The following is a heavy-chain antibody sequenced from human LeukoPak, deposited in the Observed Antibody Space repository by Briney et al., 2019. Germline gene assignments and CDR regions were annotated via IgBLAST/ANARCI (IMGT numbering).Heavy chain of an antibody. J-gene: IGHJ4*02. CDR3: ARDRFLLIDY. CDR2: ISYDGNTI. V-gene: IGHV3-30-3*01. Sequence: GGSLRLSCAASEFTFSNYALHCVRQAPGKGLQWVAVISYDGNTIHYADSVKGRFIISRDTSKNTLYLQMNSLRAEDTAVYYCARDRFLLIDYWGQGTLVTVSS. CDR1: EFTFSNYA.